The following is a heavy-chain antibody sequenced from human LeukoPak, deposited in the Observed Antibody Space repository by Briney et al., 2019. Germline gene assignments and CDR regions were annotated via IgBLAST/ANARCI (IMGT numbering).Heavy chain of an antibody. D-gene: IGHD3-10*01. Sequence: VGSLRLSCAASGFTFSDHYMDCVRQAPGKGLDWIGRSRNRAHSYSTEYAASVKGRFTVSRADSENSLYLQMNSLKTDDTAVYYCVALIRGLGYWGQGTLVTVSS. CDR3: VALIRGLGY. V-gene: IGHV3-72*01. CDR1: GFTFSDHY. CDR2: SRNRAHSYST. J-gene: IGHJ4*02.